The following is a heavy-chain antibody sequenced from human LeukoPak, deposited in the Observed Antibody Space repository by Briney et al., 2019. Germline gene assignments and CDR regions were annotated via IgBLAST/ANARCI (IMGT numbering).Heavy chain of an antibody. D-gene: IGHD6-13*01. CDR3: ARRSAAAEGY. V-gene: IGHV3-48*04. J-gene: IGHJ4*02. CDR1: GFTFSSYS. Sequence: GGSLRLSCAASGFTFSSYSMNWVRQAPGKGLEWVSYISSSSSTIYYADSVKGRFTISRDNAENSLYLQMNSLRAEDTAVCYCARRSAAAEGYWGQGTLVTVSS. CDR2: ISSSSSTI.